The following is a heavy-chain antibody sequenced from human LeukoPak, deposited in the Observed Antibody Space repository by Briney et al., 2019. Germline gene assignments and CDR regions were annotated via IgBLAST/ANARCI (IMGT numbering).Heavy chain of an antibody. V-gene: IGHV4-34*01. CDR2: INHSGST. D-gene: IGHD3-22*01. CDR3: ARETYHYDSSGHSDWFDP. J-gene: IGHJ5*02. CDR1: GGSFSGYY. Sequence: SETLSLTRAVYGGSFSGYYWSWIRQPPGKGLEWIGEINHSGSTNYNPSLKSRVTISVDTSKNQFSLKLSSVTAADTAVYYCARETYHYDSSGHSDWFDPWGQGTLVTVSS.